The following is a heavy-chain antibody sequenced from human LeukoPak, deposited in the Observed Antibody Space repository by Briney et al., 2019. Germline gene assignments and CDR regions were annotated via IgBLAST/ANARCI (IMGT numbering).Heavy chain of an antibody. D-gene: IGHD3-22*01. CDR1: GFTFTNYA. Sequence: GGSLRLSCAASGFTFTNYAMSWVRQAPGKGLEWVAFIRYDGSNKYYADSVKGRFTISRDNSKNTLYLQMNSLRAEDTAVYYCAKDESMIGTLQDWGQGTMVTVSS. V-gene: IGHV3-30*02. CDR2: IRYDGSNK. CDR3: AKDESMIGTLQD. J-gene: IGHJ3*01.